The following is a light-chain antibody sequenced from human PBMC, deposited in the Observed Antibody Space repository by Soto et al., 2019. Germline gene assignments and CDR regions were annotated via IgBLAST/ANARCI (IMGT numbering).Light chain of an antibody. CDR3: QQYDSSFT. CDR2: GAS. J-gene: IGKJ4*01. V-gene: IGKV3-20*01. CDR1: QHVTTTY. Sequence: IVLTQSPATLSLSPGERATLSCTASQHVTTTYIAWYQQKFGQAPRLLIYGASTRATGTPDRFTGGGFGTDFTLTISRVEPEDFVVYYCQQYDSSFTFGGGTKVEMK.